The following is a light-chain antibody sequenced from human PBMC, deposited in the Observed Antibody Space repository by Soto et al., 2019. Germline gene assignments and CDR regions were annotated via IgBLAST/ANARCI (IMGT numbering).Light chain of an antibody. CDR2: GNI. CDR1: SSNIGAGYD. J-gene: IGLJ2*01. V-gene: IGLV1-40*01. CDR3: QSYDSSLSGSLV. Sequence: QAVVTQPPSVSGAPGQRVTISCTGSSSNIGAGYDIHWYQQLPGTAPKLLIYGNINRPSGVPDRFSGSKSGTSASLAITGLQAEDEADYYCQSYDSSLSGSLVFGGGTKLTVL.